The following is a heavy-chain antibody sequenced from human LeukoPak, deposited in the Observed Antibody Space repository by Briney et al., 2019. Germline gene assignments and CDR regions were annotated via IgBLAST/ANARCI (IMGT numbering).Heavy chain of an antibody. CDR2: IIPIFGTA. D-gene: IGHD6-13*01. V-gene: IGHV1-69*05. CDR3: ARGNAAEQQNEIYYYYYMDV. CDR1: GGTFSSYA. J-gene: IGHJ6*03. Sequence: SVKVSCKASGGTFSSYAISWVRQAPGQGLKWMGGIIPIFGTANYAQKFQGRVTITTDESTSTAYMELSSLRSEDTAVYYCARGNAAEQQNEIYYYYYMDVWGKGTTVTVSS.